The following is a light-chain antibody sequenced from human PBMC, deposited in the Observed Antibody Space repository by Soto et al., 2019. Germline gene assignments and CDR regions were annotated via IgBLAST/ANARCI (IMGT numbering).Light chain of an antibody. V-gene: IGKV1-39*01. CDR2: GAS. CDR3: QQSYTSPVT. Sequence: DIQMTQSPSSLSASVGDRVTITCRASQSISIYLNWYQQKPGKAPKLLINGASSLQSGVPSRFSGSGSGADFALTISSLQPEDFGTYYCQQSYTSPVTFGGGTKVDIK. CDR1: QSISIY. J-gene: IGKJ4*01.